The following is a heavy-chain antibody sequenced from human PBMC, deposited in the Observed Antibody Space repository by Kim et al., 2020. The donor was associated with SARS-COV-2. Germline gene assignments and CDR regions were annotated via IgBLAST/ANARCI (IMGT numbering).Heavy chain of an antibody. CDR3: ARTLGYCSGGSCYGVYFDY. CDR2: IYYSGST. D-gene: IGHD2-15*01. Sequence: SETLSLTCTVSGGSINSGGYYWSWIRQHPGKGLEWIGYIYYSGSTYYNPSLKSRVTISVDTSKNQFSLKLSSVTAADTAVYYCARTLGYCSGGSCYGVYFDYWGQGTLVTVSS. V-gene: IGHV4-31*03. CDR1: GGSINSGGYY. J-gene: IGHJ4*02.